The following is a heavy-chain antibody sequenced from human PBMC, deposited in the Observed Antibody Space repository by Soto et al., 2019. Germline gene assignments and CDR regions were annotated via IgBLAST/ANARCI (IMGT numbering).Heavy chain of an antibody. Sequence: GASVKVSCKASGYTFTSYYMHWVRQAPGQGLEWMGIINPSGGSTSYAQKFQGRVTMTRDTSKNQFSLKLNSVTAADTAVYYCARDPGDGYNYDYWGQGTLVTVSS. V-gene: IGHV1-46*01. CDR3: ARDPGDGYNYDY. CDR1: GYTFTSYY. J-gene: IGHJ4*02. CDR2: INPSGGST. D-gene: IGHD5-12*01.